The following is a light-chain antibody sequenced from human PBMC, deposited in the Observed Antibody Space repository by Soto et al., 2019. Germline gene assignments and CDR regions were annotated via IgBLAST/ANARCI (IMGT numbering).Light chain of an antibody. CDR3: QQLYTLPFT. Sequence: QLTQSPSLLSASIGDRVTITCRASHDISTFLAWYQQKPGKAPKLLIYEASTLQSGVPSRFSGSVSGTEFTLTISGLLPEDFAAYHCQQLYTLPFTFGQGTRLEIK. CDR1: HDISTF. V-gene: IGKV1-9*01. CDR2: EAS. J-gene: IGKJ5*01.